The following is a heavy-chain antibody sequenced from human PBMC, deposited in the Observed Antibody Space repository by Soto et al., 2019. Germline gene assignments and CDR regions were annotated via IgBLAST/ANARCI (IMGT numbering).Heavy chain of an antibody. J-gene: IGHJ6*02. D-gene: IGHD4-17*01. V-gene: IGHV4-30-4*01. Sequence: QVQLQESGPGLVKPSQTLSLTCTVSGGSISSGDYYWSWIRQPPGKGLEWIGYIYYSGSTYYNPSLKSRVTISVDTSKNQFSLKLSSVTAADTAVYYCARVQGGDRYYYYGMDVWGQGTTVTVSS. CDR3: ARVQGGDRYYYYGMDV. CDR2: IYYSGST. CDR1: GGSISSGDYY.